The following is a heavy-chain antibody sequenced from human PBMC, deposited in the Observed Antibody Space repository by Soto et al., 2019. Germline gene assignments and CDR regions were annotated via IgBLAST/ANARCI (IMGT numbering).Heavy chain of an antibody. CDR2: TYPGDSDT. CDR3: VVQQKLPWFNY. V-gene: IGHV5-51*01. CDR1: GYSFTGYW. J-gene: IGHJ4*02. D-gene: IGHD6-13*01. Sequence: GESLKISCTGSGYSFTGYWIGWVRQMPGKGLEWMGITYPGDSDTRYSPSFQGRVTISADKSINTAYLQWSSLKASDTDMYYCVVQQKLPWFNYWGQGTLVTVSS.